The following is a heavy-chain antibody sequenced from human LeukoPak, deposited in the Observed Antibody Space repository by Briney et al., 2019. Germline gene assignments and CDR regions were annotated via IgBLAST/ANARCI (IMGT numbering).Heavy chain of an antibody. CDR3: AAWEVVAASGFDP. V-gene: IGHV1-58*02. CDR2: IAIGSGNT. D-gene: IGHD2-15*01. Sequence: ASVTVSCKASGFTFTRSAMQWVRQARGQRLEWIGWIAIGSGNTNYGQKFQERVTITRDMSTSTAYMELSSLRSEDTAIYYCAAWEVVAASGFDPWGQGTLVTVSS. CDR1: GFTFTRSA. J-gene: IGHJ5*02.